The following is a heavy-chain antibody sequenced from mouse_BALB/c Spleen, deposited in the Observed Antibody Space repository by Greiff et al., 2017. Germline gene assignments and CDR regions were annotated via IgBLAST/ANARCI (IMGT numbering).Heavy chain of an antibody. CDR2: IYPGNVNT. CDR3: ARDGNYEYYYAMDY. CDR1: GYTFTSYY. J-gene: IGHJ4*01. D-gene: IGHD2-1*01. Sequence: QVQLKESGPELVKPGASVRISCKASGYTFTSYYIHWVKQRPGQGLEWIGWIYPGNVNTKYNEKFKGKATLTADKSSSTAYMQLSSLTSEDSAVYFCARDGNYEYYYAMDYWGQGTSVTVSS. V-gene: IGHV1S56*01.